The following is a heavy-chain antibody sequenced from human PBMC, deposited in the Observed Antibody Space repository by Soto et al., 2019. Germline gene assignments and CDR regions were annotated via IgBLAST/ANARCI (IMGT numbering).Heavy chain of an antibody. V-gene: IGHV1-69*01. CDR1: GGTFSSYA. CDR2: IIPIFGTA. D-gene: IGHD5-18*01. CDR3: ARDLDTAMVYYYYGMDV. J-gene: IGHJ6*02. Sequence: QVQLVQSGAEVNKPGSSVKVSCKASGGTFSSYAISWVRQAPGQGLEWMGGIIPIFGTANYAQKFQGRVTITADESTSTAYMELSSLRSEDTAVYYCARDLDTAMVYYYYGMDVWGQGTTVTVSS.